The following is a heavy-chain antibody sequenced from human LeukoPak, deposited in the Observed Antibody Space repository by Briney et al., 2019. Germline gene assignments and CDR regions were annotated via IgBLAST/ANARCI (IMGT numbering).Heavy chain of an antibody. CDR3: ARGGNLLWFGELFTNWFDP. D-gene: IGHD3-10*01. CDR1: GYTFTSYD. V-gene: IGHV1-8*01. CDR2: MNPNSGNT. J-gene: IGHJ5*02. Sequence: GASVKVSCKASGYTFTSYDINWVRQATGQGLEWMGWMNPNSGNTGYAQKIQGRVTMTRNTSISTAYMELSSLRSEDTAVYYCARGGNLLWFGELFTNWFDPWGQGTLVTVSS.